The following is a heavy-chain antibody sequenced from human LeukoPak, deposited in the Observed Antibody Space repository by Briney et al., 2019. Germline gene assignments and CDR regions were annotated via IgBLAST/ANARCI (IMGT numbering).Heavy chain of an antibody. CDR3: ARIPGRLRADYYYYYMDV. Sequence: ASVKVSCKASGYTFTSYGISWVRQAPGQGLEWVGWISAYNGNTNYAQKLQGRVTMTTDTSTSTAYMELRSLRSDDTAVYYCARIPGRLRADYYYYYMDVWGKETTVTVSS. V-gene: IGHV1-18*01. J-gene: IGHJ6*03. D-gene: IGHD5-12*01. CDR2: ISAYNGNT. CDR1: GYTFTSYG.